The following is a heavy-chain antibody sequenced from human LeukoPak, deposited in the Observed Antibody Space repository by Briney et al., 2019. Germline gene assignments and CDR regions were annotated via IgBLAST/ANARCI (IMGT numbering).Heavy chain of an antibody. CDR2: IYTSGST. V-gene: IGHV4-4*07. CDR1: GGSISSYY. CDR3: ARDPSRKNWGSYYYMDV. Sequence: NPSETLSLTCTVSGGSISSYYWSWIQQPAGKGLEWIGRIYTSGSTNYNPSLKSRVTMSVDTSKNQFSLKLSSVTAADTAVYYCARDPSRKNWGSYYYMDVWGKGTTVTVSS. J-gene: IGHJ6*03. D-gene: IGHD7-27*01.